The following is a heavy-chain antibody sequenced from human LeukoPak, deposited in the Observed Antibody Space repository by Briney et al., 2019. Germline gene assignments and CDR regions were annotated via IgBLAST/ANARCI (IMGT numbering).Heavy chain of an antibody. CDR1: GYTFTSYG. Sequence: ASVKVSCKASGYTFTSYGISWVRQAPGQGLEWMGWISAYNGNTNYAQKLQGRVTMTTDTSTSTAYMELRSLRSDDTAVYYCARDLELLQIHFPVWFDPWGQGTLVTVSS. J-gene: IGHJ5*02. V-gene: IGHV1-18*01. CDR2: ISAYNGNT. CDR3: ARDLELLQIHFPVWFDP. D-gene: IGHD1-26*01.